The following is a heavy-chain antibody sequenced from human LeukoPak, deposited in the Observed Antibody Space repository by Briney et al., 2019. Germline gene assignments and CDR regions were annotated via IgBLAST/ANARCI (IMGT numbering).Heavy chain of an antibody. CDR1: GVTFNTFN. J-gene: IGHJ4*02. CDR2: ITSGVAYI. CDR3: AGGHYDVLADSYKWTPDS. D-gene: IGHD3-9*01. V-gene: IGHV3-21*01. Sequence: PGGSLRLSCAASGVTFNTFNMNWVLQAPGNVLESFSSITSGVAYIYYADSVKGRFTTSRDNAKNSLSLQLNSPRVEDTAVYYCAGGHYDVLADSYKWTPDSWGQGTLVTVSS.